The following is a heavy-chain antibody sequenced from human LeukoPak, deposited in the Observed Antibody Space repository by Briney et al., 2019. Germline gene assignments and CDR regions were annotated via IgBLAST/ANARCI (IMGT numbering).Heavy chain of an antibody. D-gene: IGHD2-8*01. CDR3: AKDRSCINDVCHGYFDY. J-gene: IGHJ4*02. CDR2: ISGSGGST. Sequence: PGGSLRLSCAASGFIFNSYAISCVRQAPGKRLEWVSTISGSGGSTYYADSVKGRFTISRDNSKNTVYLQMNSLRAEDTAVYYCAKDRSCINDVCHGYFDYWGQGTLVTVSS. V-gene: IGHV3-23*01. CDR1: GFIFNSYA.